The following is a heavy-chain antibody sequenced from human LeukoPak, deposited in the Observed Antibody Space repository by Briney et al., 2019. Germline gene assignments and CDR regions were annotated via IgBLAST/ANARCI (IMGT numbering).Heavy chain of an antibody. J-gene: IGHJ4*02. D-gene: IGHD5-18*01. CDR2: IRSDGSNK. CDR1: GFTFSSYG. V-gene: IGHV3-30*02. Sequence: GGSLRLSCAASGFTFSSYGMHWVRQAPGKGLEWVTFIRSDGSNKYYADSVKGRFTISRDNSKNTLYLQMNSLRAEDTAVYYCAREGVDSYGSAPFFDYWGQGTLVTVSS. CDR3: AREGVDSYGSAPFFDY.